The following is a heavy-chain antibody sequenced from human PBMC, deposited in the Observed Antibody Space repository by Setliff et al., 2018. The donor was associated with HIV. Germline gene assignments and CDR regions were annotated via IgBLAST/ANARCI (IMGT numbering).Heavy chain of an antibody. V-gene: IGHV1-18*01. D-gene: IGHD1-26*01. CDR1: GYTFSNYG. CDR3: AACDLPSAGLTGSYHGCFDY. Sequence: ASVKVSCKASGYTFSNYGISWVRQAHGQGLAWVGWINAVTGKTHYAQTFQGRVTVTTDTSTNTSYMELRSLRSDDTAIYYCAACDLPSAGLTGSYHGCFDYWVPETLLVTVSS. CDR2: INAVTGKT. J-gene: IGHJ4*03.